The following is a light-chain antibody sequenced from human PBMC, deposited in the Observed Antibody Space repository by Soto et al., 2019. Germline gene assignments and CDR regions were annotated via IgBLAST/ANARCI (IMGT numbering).Light chain of an antibody. J-gene: IGKJ3*01. CDR1: QDISNY. CDR2: DAS. CDR3: QQYDNLPRVT. V-gene: IGKV1-33*01. Sequence: DIQMTQSPSSLSASVGDRVTITCQASQDISNYLNWYQQNPGKAPKLLIYDASNLETGVPSRFSGSGSGTDFTFTISSLQPEDIATYYGQQYDNLPRVTFGPGTKVDIK.